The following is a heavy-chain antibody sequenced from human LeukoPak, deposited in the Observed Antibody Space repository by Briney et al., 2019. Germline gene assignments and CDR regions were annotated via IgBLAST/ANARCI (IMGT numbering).Heavy chain of an antibody. V-gene: IGHV3-23*01. CDR3: AKNTVVTPHYYYGMDV. CDR2: IIDTGGTT. D-gene: IGHD4-23*01. CDR1: GFTFSNYG. Sequence: GGSLRLSCAASGFTFSNYGMSWVRQAPGKGLEWVSGIIDTGGTTHYADSVKGRFTISRDNSKNALYLQMNSLRAEDTAVYYCAKNTVVTPHYYYGMDVWGQGTTVTVSS. J-gene: IGHJ6*02.